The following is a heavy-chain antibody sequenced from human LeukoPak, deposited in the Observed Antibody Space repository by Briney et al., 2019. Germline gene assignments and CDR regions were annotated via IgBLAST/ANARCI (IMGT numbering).Heavy chain of an antibody. J-gene: IGHJ4*02. CDR1: GDSVSSNSAA. Sequence: PSQTLSLTCAISGDSVSSNSAAWNWIRQSPSRGLEWLGRTYYRSKWYNDYAVSVKSRITINPDTSKNQFSLQLNSVTPEDTAVYYCARTGLRGYSYEKNFDYWGQGTLVTVSS. CDR2: TYYRSKWYN. CDR3: ARTGLRGYSYEKNFDY. D-gene: IGHD5-18*01. V-gene: IGHV6-1*01.